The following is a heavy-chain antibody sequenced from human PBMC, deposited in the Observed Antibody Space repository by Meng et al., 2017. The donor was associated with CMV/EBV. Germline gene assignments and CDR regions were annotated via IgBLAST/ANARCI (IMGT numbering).Heavy chain of an antibody. Sequence: GESLKISCAASGFTFSSYAMSWVRQAPGKGLEWVSAISGSGGSTYYADSVKGRFTISRDNSKNTLYLQMNSLRAEDTAVYYCARDRAIAARHFDYWGQGTLVTVSS. V-gene: IGHV3-23*01. CDR3: ARDRAIAARHFDY. J-gene: IGHJ4*02. D-gene: IGHD6-6*01. CDR2: ISGSGGST. CDR1: GFTFSSYA.